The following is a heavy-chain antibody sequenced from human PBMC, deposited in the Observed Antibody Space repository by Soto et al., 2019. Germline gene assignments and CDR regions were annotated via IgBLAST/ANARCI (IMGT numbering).Heavy chain of an antibody. CDR3: ARDVPAGGGGIDY. Sequence: QVQLQESGPGLVKPSQTLSLTCTVSGGSISSGGYYWSWIRQHPGKGLEWIGYIYYSGSTYYNPSLKSRVTLSVDTSKNQFSLKLSSVTAADTAVYYCARDVPAGGGGIDYWGQGTLVTVSS. V-gene: IGHV4-31*03. CDR1: GGSISSGGYY. J-gene: IGHJ4*02. D-gene: IGHD2-15*01. CDR2: IYYSGST.